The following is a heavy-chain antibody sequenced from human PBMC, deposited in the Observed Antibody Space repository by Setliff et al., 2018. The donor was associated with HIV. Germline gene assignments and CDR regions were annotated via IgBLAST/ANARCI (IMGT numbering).Heavy chain of an antibody. Sequence: ASVKVSCKAFGYTFSTNAIHWVRQAPGQRLEWMGYINAGDDNTRYSEKFQGRGTITRDTSANTAYMELSSLRSEDTAVYYCARGSCSGCYLSDYWGLGTLVTVS. D-gene: IGHD6-19*01. V-gene: IGHV1-3*01. CDR1: GYTFSTNA. CDR3: ARGSCSGCYLSDY. J-gene: IGHJ4*02. CDR2: INAGDDNT.